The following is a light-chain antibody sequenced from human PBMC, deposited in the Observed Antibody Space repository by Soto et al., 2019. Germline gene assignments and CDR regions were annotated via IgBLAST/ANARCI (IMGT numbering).Light chain of an antibody. J-gene: IGLJ2*01. V-gene: IGLV2-11*01. CDR1: SSDVGGYNY. CDR2: DVS. Sequence: QSALTQPRSVSGSPGQSVTISCTGTSSDVGGYNYVSWYQQHPGKAPKLMIYDVSKRPSGVPDRFSGSKSGNTASLTISGLQAEDEAYYYCCSYAGSYVVFGGGIKLTVL. CDR3: CSYAGSYVV.